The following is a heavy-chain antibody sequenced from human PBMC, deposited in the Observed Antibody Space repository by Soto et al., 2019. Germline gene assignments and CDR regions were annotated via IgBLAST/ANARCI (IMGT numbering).Heavy chain of an antibody. V-gene: IGHV3-30*18. CDR3: AKDQSRYCSGGSCYRQYYFDY. J-gene: IGHJ4*02. CDR1: GFTFSSYG. D-gene: IGHD2-15*01. Sequence: QVQLVESGGGVVQPGRSLRLSCAASGFTFSSYGMHWVRQAPGKGLEWVAVISYDGSNKYYADSVKGRFTISRDNSKNTLYLEMNSLRAEATAVYYCAKDQSRYCSGGSCYRQYYFDYWGQGTLVTVSS. CDR2: ISYDGSNK.